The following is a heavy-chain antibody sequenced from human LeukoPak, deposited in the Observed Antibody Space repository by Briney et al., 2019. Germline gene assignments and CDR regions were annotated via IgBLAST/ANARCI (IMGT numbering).Heavy chain of an antibody. CDR2: ISAYNGNT. J-gene: IGHJ4*02. CDR1: GYTFTSYG. CDR3: ARAYYDFWSGYYFPTTDT. Sequence: GASVKVSCKASGYTFTSYGISWVRQAPGQGLEWMGWISAYNGNTNYAQKLQGRVTMTTDTSTSTTYMELRSLRSDDTAVYYCARAYYDFWSGYYFPTTDTWGQGTLVTVSS. D-gene: IGHD3-3*01. V-gene: IGHV1-18*01.